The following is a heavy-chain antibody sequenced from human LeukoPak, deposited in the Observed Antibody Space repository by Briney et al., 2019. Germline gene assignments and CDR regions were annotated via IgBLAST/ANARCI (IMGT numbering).Heavy chain of an antibody. D-gene: IGHD2-21*01. Sequence: PSETLSLTCTVSGGSISSGSYYWSWIRQPAGKGLEWIGRIYTSGSTNYNPSLKSRVTISVDTSKNQFSLKLSSVTAADTAVYYCARVTSCGGDCYVIDYWGQGTLATVSS. CDR3: ARVTSCGGDCYVIDY. CDR1: GGSISSGSYY. V-gene: IGHV4-61*02. J-gene: IGHJ4*02. CDR2: IYTSGST.